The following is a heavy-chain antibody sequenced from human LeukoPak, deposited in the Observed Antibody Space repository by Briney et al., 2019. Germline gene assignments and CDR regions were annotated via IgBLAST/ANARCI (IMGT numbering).Heavy chain of an antibody. V-gene: IGHV3-74*01. CDR2: INSDGSIT. CDR1: AFTFSSYW. D-gene: IGHD5-24*01. Sequence: GRSLRLSCAAAAFTFSSYWMHWVRQAPGKGLVWVSRINSDGSITTYAASVKGRFTISRNNAKNTLYLQTNSLRAEDTAVYYRTRGGLTTINYWGQGTLVTVSS. J-gene: IGHJ4*02. CDR3: TRGGLTTINY.